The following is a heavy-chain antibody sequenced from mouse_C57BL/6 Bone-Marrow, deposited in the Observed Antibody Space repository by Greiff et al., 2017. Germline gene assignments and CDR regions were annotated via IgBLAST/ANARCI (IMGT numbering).Heavy chain of an antibody. D-gene: IGHD2-3*01. Sequence: SGTVLARPGASVPMSCKTSGYTFTSYWMHWVKQRPGQGLEWIGAIYPGNSDTSYNQKFKGKAKLTAVTSASTAYMELSSLTNEDSAVYYCTRPDGYYPAWFAYWGQGTLVTVSA. V-gene: IGHV1-5*01. CDR2: IYPGNSDT. J-gene: IGHJ3*01. CDR3: TRPDGYYPAWFAY. CDR1: GYTFTSYW.